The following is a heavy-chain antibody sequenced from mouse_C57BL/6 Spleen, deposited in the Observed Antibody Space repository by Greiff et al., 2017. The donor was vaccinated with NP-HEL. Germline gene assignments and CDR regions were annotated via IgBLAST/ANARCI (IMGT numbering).Heavy chain of an antibody. Sequence: QVQLKESGPELVKPGASVKISCKASGYAFSSSWMNWVKQRPGKGLEWIGRIYPGDGDTNYNGKFKGKATLTADKSSSTAYMQLSSLTSEDSAVYFCAREQDYGRGDDWGQGTSVTVSS. D-gene: IGHD1-1*01. CDR3: AREQDYGRGDD. J-gene: IGHJ4*01. CDR1: GYAFSSSW. V-gene: IGHV1-82*01. CDR2: IYPGDGDT.